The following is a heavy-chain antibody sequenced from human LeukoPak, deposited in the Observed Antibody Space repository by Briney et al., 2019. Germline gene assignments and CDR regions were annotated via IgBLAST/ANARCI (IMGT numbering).Heavy chain of an antibody. V-gene: IGHV1-46*01. CDR2: INPSSGST. D-gene: IGHD1-14*01. CDR3: ARRSDRGNHADY. J-gene: IGHJ4*02. CDR1: GYTFTHYY. Sequence: ASVKVSCKASGYTFTHYYMHWVRQAPGQGVGWMGRINPSSGSTAYAQKFQARLTLTRDMSASTLYMELSSLGAEDTAGYYCARRSDRGNHADYWGQGTLVTVSS.